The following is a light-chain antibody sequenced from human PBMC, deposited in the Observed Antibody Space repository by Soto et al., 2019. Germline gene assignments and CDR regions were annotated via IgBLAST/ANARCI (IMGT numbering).Light chain of an antibody. Sequence: QSALTQPASVSGSPGQSITISCTGTSSDVGGYNFVSWYQHHPGKVPKLMIYDVTNRPSGVSNRFSGSKSGNTASLTISGLQAEEEADYYCSSCTSSSTLVFGGGTKLTVL. V-gene: IGLV2-14*03. CDR2: DVT. CDR1: SSDVGGYNF. J-gene: IGLJ2*01. CDR3: SSCTSSSTLV.